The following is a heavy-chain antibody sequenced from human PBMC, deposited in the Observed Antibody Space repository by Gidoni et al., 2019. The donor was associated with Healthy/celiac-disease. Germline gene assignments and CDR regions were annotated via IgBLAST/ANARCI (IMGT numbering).Heavy chain of an antibody. V-gene: IGHV3-48*03. D-gene: IGHD1-7*01. CDR1: GFTFRSYE. CDR3: ASLNYVEWFDP. J-gene: IGHJ5*02. Sequence: EVQLVESGGGLVQTGGSLRLSCAAPGFTFRSYEMNWVRQAPGKGLAWVSDISSSGSTIYYADSVKGRFTISRDNAKNSLYLQMNSLRAEDTAVYYCASLNYVEWFDPWGQGTLVTVSS. CDR2: ISSSGSTI.